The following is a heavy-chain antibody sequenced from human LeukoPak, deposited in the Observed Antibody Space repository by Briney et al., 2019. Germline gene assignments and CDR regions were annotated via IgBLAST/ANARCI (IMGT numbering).Heavy chain of an antibody. V-gene: IGHV1-69*06. J-gene: IGHJ4*02. Sequence: ASVKVSCKASGGTFSSYAISWVRQAPGQGLEWMGGIIPIFGTANYAQKFQGRVTITADKSTSTAYMELSSLRSEDTAVYYCARVVPSSGYYSYFDYWGQGTLVTVSS. CDR2: IIPIFGTA. CDR3: ARVVPSSGYYSYFDY. D-gene: IGHD3-22*01. CDR1: GGTFSSYA.